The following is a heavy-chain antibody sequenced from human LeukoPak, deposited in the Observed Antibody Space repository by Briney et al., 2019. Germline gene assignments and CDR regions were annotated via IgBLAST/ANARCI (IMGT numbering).Heavy chain of an antibody. CDR3: ARGQWLADY. V-gene: IGHV4-34*01. Sequence: SETLSLTGAVYGGSFSGYYWSWIRQPPGKGLEWIGEINHSGSTNYNPSLKSRVTISVDTSKNQFSLKLSSVTAADTAVYYCARGQWLADYWGQGTLVTVSS. D-gene: IGHD6-19*01. J-gene: IGHJ4*02. CDR2: INHSGST. CDR1: GGSFSGYY.